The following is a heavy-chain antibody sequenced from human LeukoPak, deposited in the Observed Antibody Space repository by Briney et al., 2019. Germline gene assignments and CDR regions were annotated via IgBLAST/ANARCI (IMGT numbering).Heavy chain of an antibody. Sequence: GGSLRLSCAASGFTFSSYEMNWVRQAPGKGLEWVSYISSSGSTIYYADSVKGRFTISRDNAKNSLYLQMNSLRAEDTAVYYCARSSSGGSCYDYWGQGTLVTVSS. D-gene: IGHD2-15*01. J-gene: IGHJ4*02. CDR2: ISSSGSTI. V-gene: IGHV3-48*03. CDR1: GFTFSSYE. CDR3: ARSSSGGSCYDY.